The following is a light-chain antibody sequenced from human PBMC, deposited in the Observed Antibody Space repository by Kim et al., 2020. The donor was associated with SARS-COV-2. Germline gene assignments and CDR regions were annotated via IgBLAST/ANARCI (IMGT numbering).Light chain of an antibody. CDR2: GYN. CDR3: NSRDSNDNVV. V-gene: IGLV3-19*01. J-gene: IGLJ2*01. CDR1: SLKSYY. Sequence: SSELTQDPAVSVALGQTVRITCQGDSLKSYYATWYQQKPGQAPILVIYGYNNRPSGIPDRFSGSGSGNTASLTITGTQAGDEADYYCNSRDSNDNVVFGGGTKLTVL.